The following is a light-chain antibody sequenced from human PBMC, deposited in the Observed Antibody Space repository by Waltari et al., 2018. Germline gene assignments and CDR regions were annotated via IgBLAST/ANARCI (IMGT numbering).Light chain of an antibody. CDR3: CSYAGSAISV. Sequence: QSALTQTATVSGSPGQSMTISCTGTSIDIGTYNLVSWYPQHPGKAPTLIIYDVNKRPSGVSNRFSGSKSGNTASLTISGLQAADEADYYCCSYAGSAISVFGGGTKVTVL. V-gene: IGLV2-23*02. J-gene: IGLJ3*02. CDR1: SIDIGTYNL. CDR2: DVN.